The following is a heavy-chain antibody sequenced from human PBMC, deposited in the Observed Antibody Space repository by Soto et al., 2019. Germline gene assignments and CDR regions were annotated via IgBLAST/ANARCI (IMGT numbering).Heavy chain of an antibody. CDR3: ASMPREYSGYDLGY. V-gene: IGHV3-21*01. J-gene: IGHJ4*02. Sequence: EVQLVESGGGLVKPGGSPRLSCAASGFTFSSYSMNWVRQAPGKGLEWVSSISSSSSYIYYADSVKGRFTISRDNAKNSLYLQMNSLRAEDTAVYYCASMPREYSGYDLGYWGQGTLVTVSS. CDR1: GFTFSSYS. D-gene: IGHD5-12*01. CDR2: ISSSSSYI.